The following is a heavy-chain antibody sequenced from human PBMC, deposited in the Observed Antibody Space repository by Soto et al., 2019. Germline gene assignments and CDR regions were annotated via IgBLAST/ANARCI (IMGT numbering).Heavy chain of an antibody. Sequence: QVQVQQSGPGLVKPSETLSLTCSVSSGPTRSHNWGWIRQAPGRGLEWVGYIYYTGITRYNPSLASLVTISAPASARHISLTLSSVTAPDTAVYYFVSPGISSLHRLVDVCGQGTTVSVSS. J-gene: IGHJ6*02. CDR2: IYYTGIT. CDR3: VSPGISSLHRLVDV. CDR1: SGPTRSHN. V-gene: IGHV4-59*08.